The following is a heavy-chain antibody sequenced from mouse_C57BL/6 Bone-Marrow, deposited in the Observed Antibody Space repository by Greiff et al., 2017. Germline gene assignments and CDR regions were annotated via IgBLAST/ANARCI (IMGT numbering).Heavy chain of an antibody. CDR3: TRPYGNYGFDY. CDR1: GFTFSDAW. Sequence: DVKLQESGGGLVQPGGSMKLSCAASGFTFSDAWMDWVRQSPEKGLEWVAEIRYKANNHATYYAESVKGRFTISRDDSKSSVYLQMNSLRAEDTGIYYCTRPYGNYGFDYWGQGTTLTVSS. CDR2: IRYKANNHAT. D-gene: IGHD2-1*01. J-gene: IGHJ2*01. V-gene: IGHV6-6*01.